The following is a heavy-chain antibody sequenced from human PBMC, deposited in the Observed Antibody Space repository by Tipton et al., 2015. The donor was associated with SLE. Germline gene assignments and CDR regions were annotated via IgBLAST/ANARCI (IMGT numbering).Heavy chain of an antibody. D-gene: IGHD2-21*01. Sequence: TLSLTCTVSGDSITSDYWTWIRQPPGKGLEWIGSISHSGSTYYNSSLKSRVTISVDTSKNQFSLELSSVTAADTAVYYCARPGEAYSWDAFDIWGQGTMVTVSS. CDR2: ISHSGST. V-gene: IGHV4-59*04. CDR1: GDSITSDY. CDR3: ARPGEAYSWDAFDI. J-gene: IGHJ3*02.